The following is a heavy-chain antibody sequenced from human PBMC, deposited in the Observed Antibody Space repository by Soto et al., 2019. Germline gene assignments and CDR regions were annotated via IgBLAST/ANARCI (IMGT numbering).Heavy chain of an antibody. V-gene: IGHV3-72*01. J-gene: IGHJ4*02. CDR2: TVNKANSYTA. Sequence: EVQLVESGGGLVQPGGSLRLSCAASGFTFSDHFMAWVRQAPGKGLERVGRTVNKANSYTADYAASVKGRFTISRDESTSSLYLQMNSLKTEDTAVYYCLAYLTGYPFWGQGTLVTVSS. CDR1: GFTFSDHF. CDR3: LAYLTGYPF. D-gene: IGHD3-9*01.